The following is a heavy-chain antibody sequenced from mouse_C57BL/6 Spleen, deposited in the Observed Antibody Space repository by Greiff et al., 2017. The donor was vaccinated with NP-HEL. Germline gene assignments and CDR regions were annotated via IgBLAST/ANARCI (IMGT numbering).Heavy chain of an antibody. Sequence: VQLVESGGDLVKPGGSLKLSCAASGFTFSSYGMSWVRQTPDKRLEWVATISSGGSYTYYPDSVKGRFTISGDNAKNTLYLQMSSLKSEDTAMYYCARPHCASVYFDYWGQGTTLTVSS. CDR3: ARPHCASVYFDY. CDR1: GFTFSSYG. J-gene: IGHJ2*01. CDR2: ISSGGSYT. V-gene: IGHV5-6*01.